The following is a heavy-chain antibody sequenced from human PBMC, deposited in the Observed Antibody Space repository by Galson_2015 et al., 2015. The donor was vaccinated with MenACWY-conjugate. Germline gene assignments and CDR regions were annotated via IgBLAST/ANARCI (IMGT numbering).Heavy chain of an antibody. D-gene: IGHD3-16*01. CDR2: TYNDGTHI. J-gene: IGHJ4*02. CDR1: GFTFRSSP. CDR3: ARGGIGAFDY. Sequence: SLRLPRAASGFTFRSSPLYWVRHAPGTGLLWVSRTYNDGTHITSAASVQVRFTISRANAQNTLFLQMNSLRAEDTAVYYCARGGIGAFDYWAQGTLVTVSS. V-gene: IGHV3-74*01.